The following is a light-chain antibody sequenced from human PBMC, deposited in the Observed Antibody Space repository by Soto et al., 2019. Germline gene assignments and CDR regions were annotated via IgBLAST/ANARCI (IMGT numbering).Light chain of an antibody. CDR3: QSYDSSLSGYV. J-gene: IGLJ1*01. CDR1: SSNIGAGYD. V-gene: IGLV1-40*01. CDR2: GNI. Sequence: QSVLTQPPSVSGAPGQRVTISCTGSSSNIGAGYDVHWYQQLPGTAPKLLIYGNIKRPSGVPDRFSGSKSGTSASLAITGLQAEDEADYYCQSYDSSLSGYVFGTGTKLTVL.